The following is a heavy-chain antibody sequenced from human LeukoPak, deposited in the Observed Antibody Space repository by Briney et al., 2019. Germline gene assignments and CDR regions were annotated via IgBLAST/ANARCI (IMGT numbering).Heavy chain of an antibody. D-gene: IGHD2-2*01. CDR1: GFTFSSYA. V-gene: IGHV3-30*02. Sequence: TGGSLRLSCAASGFTFSSYAMHWVRQAPGKGLEWVAFIRYDGSNKYYADSVKGRFTISRDNSKNTLYLQMNSLRAEDTAVYYCANLKPYCSSTSCFRPDDDYWGQGTLVTVSS. J-gene: IGHJ4*02. CDR2: IRYDGSNK. CDR3: ANLKPYCSSTSCFRPDDDY.